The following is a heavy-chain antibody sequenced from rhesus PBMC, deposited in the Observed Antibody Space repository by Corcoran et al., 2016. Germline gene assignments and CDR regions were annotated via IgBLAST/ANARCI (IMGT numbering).Heavy chain of an antibody. CDR1: GCSISSGYYY. D-gene: IGHD1-26*01. V-gene: IGHV4-122*02. Sequence: QVPLQESGPGLVKPSETLSLTCAVSGCSISSGYYYWSWIRQPPGKGLEWSGYITYSGSTSYNPSPKSRVTSSRDTSKNQFSLKLSSVTAADTAVYYCARDITGTHYGLDSWGQGVVVTVSS. J-gene: IGHJ6*01. CDR3: ARDITGTHYGLDS. CDR2: ITYSGST.